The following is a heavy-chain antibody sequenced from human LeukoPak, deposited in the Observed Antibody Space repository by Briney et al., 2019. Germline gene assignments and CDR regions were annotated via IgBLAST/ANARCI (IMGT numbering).Heavy chain of an antibody. CDR3: AKEGGYCSSTSCYRPGYYFDY. CDR2: IRYDGSNK. D-gene: IGHD2-2*02. V-gene: IGHV3-30*02. Sequence: GGSLRLSCAASGFTFSSYGMHWVRQAPGKGLEWVAFIRYDGSNKYYADSVKGRFTISRDNSKNTLYLQMNSLRAEDTAVYYCAKEGGYCSSTSCYRPGYYFDYWGQGTLVTVSS. J-gene: IGHJ4*02. CDR1: GFTFSSYG.